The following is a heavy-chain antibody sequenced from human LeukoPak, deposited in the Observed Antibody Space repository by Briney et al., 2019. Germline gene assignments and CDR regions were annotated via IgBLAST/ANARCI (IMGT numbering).Heavy chain of an antibody. V-gene: IGHV4-30-4*08. J-gene: IGHJ4*02. CDR2: IYYSGST. Sequence: SETLSLTCTVSGGSISSGDYYWSWIRQPPGKGLEWIGYIYYSGSTYYNPSLESRVTISVDTSKNQFSLKLSSVTAADTAVYYCARGAHFWSGYYPYYFDYWGQGTLVTVSS. CDR1: GGSISSGDYY. CDR3: ARGAHFWSGYYPYYFDY. D-gene: IGHD3-3*01.